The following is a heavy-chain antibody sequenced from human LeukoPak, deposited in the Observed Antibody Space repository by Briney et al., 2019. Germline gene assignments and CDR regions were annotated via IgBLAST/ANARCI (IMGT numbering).Heavy chain of an antibody. D-gene: IGHD1-14*01. CDR1: GGSISSYY. V-gene: IGHV4-59*01. CDR2: IYYSGST. CDR3: ANSPVRSALRTAWWYFDL. J-gene: IGHJ2*01. Sequence: SETLSLTCTVSGGSISSYYWSWIRQPPGKGLEWIGYIYYSGSTNYNPSLKSRVTISVDTSKNQFSLKLSSVTAADTAVYYCANSPVRSALRTAWWYFDLWGRGTLVTVSS.